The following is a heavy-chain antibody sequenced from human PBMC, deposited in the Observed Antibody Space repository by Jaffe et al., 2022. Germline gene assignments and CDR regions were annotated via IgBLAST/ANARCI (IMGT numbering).Heavy chain of an antibody. V-gene: IGHV3-49*04. CDR3: TTKHYYYDSSGYYLFDY. Sequence: EVQLVESGGGLVQPGRSLRLSCTASGFTFGDYAMSWVRQAPGKGLEWVGFIRSKAYGGTTEYAASVKGRFTISRDDSKSIAYLQMNSLKTEDTAVYYCTTKHYYYDSSGYYLFDYWGQGTLVTVSS. J-gene: IGHJ4*02. D-gene: IGHD3-22*01. CDR1: GFTFGDYA. CDR2: IRSKAYGGTT.